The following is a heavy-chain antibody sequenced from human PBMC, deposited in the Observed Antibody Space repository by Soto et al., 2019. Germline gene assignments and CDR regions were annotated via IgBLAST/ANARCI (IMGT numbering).Heavy chain of an antibody. D-gene: IGHD7-27*01. CDR1: GASITTYY. CDR3: ARHGATNWGGFFVS. V-gene: IGHV4-59*08. CDR2: IYYSGHI. J-gene: IGHJ4*02. Sequence: QVQLQESGPGLVKPSETLSLTCNVSGASITTYYWSWIRQPPGKGLEWIGYIYYSGHINYNPSLKSRVTISVDTSKNQFSLKLGSVTAAATAVYYCARHGATNWGGFFVSWGLGTLVSVSS.